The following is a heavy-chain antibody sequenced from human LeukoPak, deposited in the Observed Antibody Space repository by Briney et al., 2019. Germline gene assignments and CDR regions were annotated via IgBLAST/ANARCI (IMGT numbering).Heavy chain of an antibody. CDR3: ARGGVVVPAAIEHTWFDT. Sequence: SETLSLTCAVYGGSFSGYYWSWIRQPPGRGLEWIGEIAHSGSTKYNPSLKSRVTISVDASKNQFSLKLTSVTAADTAVYYCARGGVVVPAAIEHTWFDTWGQGTLVTVSS. J-gene: IGHJ5*02. CDR1: GGSFSGYY. V-gene: IGHV4-34*01. CDR2: IAHSGST. D-gene: IGHD2-2*01.